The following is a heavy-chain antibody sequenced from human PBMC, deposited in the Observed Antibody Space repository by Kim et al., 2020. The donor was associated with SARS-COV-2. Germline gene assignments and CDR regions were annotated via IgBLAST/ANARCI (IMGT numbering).Heavy chain of an antibody. V-gene: IGHV3-15*01. CDR3: TTDVFGGYSGYDPTAPSDY. D-gene: IGHD5-12*01. CDR1: GFTFSNAW. J-gene: IGHJ4*02. Sequence: GGSLRLSCAASGFTFSNAWMSWVRQAPGKGLEWVGRIKSKTDGGTTDYAAPVKGRFTISRDDSKNTLYLQMNSLKTEDTAVYYCTTDVFGGYSGYDPTAPSDYWGQGTLVTVSS. CDR2: IKSKTDGGTT.